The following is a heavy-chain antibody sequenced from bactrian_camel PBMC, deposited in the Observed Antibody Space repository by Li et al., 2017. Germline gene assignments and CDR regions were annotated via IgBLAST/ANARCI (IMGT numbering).Heavy chain of an antibody. D-gene: IGHD6*01. Sequence: VQLVESGGGSVQSGGSLTLSCAALGYPDYNYYMSWVRQAPGKGLEWVSSIYSDDSASYYADSVEGRATMLRDNAKNTLLLQMSSLETEDAAVCYCAADSSSYGGSAYGGDLEYNSWGQGTQVTVS. J-gene: IGHJ4*01. CDR3: AADSSSYGGSAYGGDLEYNS. V-gene: IGHV3S5*01. CDR1: GYPDYNYY. CDR2: IYSDDSAS.